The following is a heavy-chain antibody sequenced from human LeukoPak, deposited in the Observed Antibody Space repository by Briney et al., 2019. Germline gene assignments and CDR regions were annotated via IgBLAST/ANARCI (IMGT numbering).Heavy chain of an antibody. Sequence: GGSLRLSCAASGFTFSFYSMNWVRQAPGQRLEWVSIISRDSRTIFYADSVKGRFTISRDNAKNTVYLQMNSLRAEDTAVYHCATSRTFDYWGQGTLVTVSS. D-gene: IGHD1-1*01. CDR1: GFTFSFYS. CDR2: ISRDSRTI. J-gene: IGHJ4*02. V-gene: IGHV3-21*01. CDR3: ATSRTFDY.